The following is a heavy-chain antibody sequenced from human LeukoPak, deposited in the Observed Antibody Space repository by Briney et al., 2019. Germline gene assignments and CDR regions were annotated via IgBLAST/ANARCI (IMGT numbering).Heavy chain of an antibody. CDR1: GGSISSGDYY. D-gene: IGHD3-22*01. J-gene: IGHJ5*02. CDR2: MYYSGST. V-gene: IGHV4-30-4*01. CDR3: ARPYYYDSRIDP. Sequence: SETLSLTCTVSGGSISSGDYYWSWIREPPGKGLEWIAYMYYSGSTYYNPSLKSRVTMSADTSKNQLSLKLSSVTAADTAVYYCARPYYYDSRIDPWGQGILVTVSS.